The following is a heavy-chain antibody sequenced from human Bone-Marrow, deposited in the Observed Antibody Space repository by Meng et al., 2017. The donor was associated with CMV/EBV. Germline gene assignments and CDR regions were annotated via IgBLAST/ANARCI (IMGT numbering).Heavy chain of an antibody. CDR2: ISAYNGNT. J-gene: IGHJ4*02. CDR3: ARVQVSCYYGSGLWGDY. CDR1: GYTFTSYG. D-gene: IGHD3-10*01. V-gene: IGHV1-18*01. Sequence: ASVKVSCKASGYTFTSYGISWVRQAPGQGLEWMGWISAYNGNTNYAQKLQGRVTMTTDTSTSTAYMELRSLRSDDTAVYYCARVQVSCYYGSGLWGDYWGQGTLVTVSS.